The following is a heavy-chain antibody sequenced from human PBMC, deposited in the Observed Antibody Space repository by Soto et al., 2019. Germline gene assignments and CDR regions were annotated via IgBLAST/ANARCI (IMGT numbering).Heavy chain of an antibody. CDR2: INAGNGNT. D-gene: IGHD5-12*01. J-gene: IGHJ6*02. CDR1: GYTFTSYA. CDR3: AREGVAPYYYYGMDV. V-gene: IGHV1-3*01. Sequence: ASVKVSCKASGYTFTSYAMHWVRQAPGQRLEWMGWINAGNGNTKYSQTFQGRVTMTTDTSTSTVYMELRSLRSDDTAVYYSAREGVAPYYYYGMDVWGLGTPVTVSS.